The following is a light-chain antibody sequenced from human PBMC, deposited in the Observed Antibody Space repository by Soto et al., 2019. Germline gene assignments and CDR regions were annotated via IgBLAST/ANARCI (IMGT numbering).Light chain of an antibody. CDR2: DAS. J-gene: IGKJ1*01. V-gene: IGKV1-5*01. CDR1: QSINRW. Sequence: DIQMTQSPSTLSAFVGDRVTITCRASQSINRWLAWYQQKPGKAPKFLIYDASILESGVPSRFSGSGFGTDFTLTITRLQPDDFATYYCQQYDSYPRTFGQGTKVEIK. CDR3: QQYDSYPRT.